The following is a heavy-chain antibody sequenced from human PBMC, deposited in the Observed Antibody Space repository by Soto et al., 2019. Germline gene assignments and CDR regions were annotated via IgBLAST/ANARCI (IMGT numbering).Heavy chain of an antibody. CDR1: GFTFSSYA. V-gene: IGHV3-48*01. D-gene: IGHD3-22*01. CDR2: IGSSDNII. J-gene: IGHJ4*02. Sequence: HPGGSLRLSCAASGFTFSSYAMSWVRQAPGKGLEWVSYIGSSDNIIYYADSVKGRFTISRDNAKNSLYLQMNSLRAEDTAVYYCARDLGYYESSGYFDYWGQGTLVTVSS. CDR3: ARDLGYYESSGYFDY.